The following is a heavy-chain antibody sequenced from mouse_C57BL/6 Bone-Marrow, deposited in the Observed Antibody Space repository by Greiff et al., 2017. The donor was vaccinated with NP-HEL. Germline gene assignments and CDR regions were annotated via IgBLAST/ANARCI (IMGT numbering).Heavy chain of an antibody. Sequence: EVMLVESGGDLVKPGGSLKLSCAASGFTFSSYGMSWVRQTPDKRLEWVATISSGGSYTYYPDSVKGRFTISRDNAKNTLYLQMSSLKSEDTAMYYCARRQLRLPAWFAYWGQGTLVTVSA. CDR3: ARRQLRLPAWFAY. J-gene: IGHJ3*01. D-gene: IGHD3-2*02. CDR2: ISSGGSYT. CDR1: GFTFSSYG. V-gene: IGHV5-6*02.